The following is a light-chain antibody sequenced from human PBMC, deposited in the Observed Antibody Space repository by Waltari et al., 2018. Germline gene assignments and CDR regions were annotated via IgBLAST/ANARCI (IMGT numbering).Light chain of an antibody. CDR2: GAS. Sequence: EIVLTQSPGTLSLSPGERATPSCRASQSLGLNFLAWFQQKPGQAPRLLLFGASNRAPAIPDRFSGGGSGTDFTLTINRLDPEDFAVYYCHQYDDSPFTFGQGTKLEI. V-gene: IGKV3-20*01. CDR1: QSLGLNF. J-gene: IGKJ2*01. CDR3: HQYDDSPFT.